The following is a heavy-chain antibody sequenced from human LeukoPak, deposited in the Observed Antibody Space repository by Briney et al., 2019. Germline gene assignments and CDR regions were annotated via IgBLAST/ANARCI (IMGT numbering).Heavy chain of an antibody. CDR3: AKDRQYDFWSGYPYYFDY. CDR2: ISGSGGST. Sequence: PGGSLRLSCAASGFTFSSYAMSWVHQAPGKGLEWVSAISGSGGSTYYADSVKGRFTISRDNSKNTLYLQMNSLRAEDTAVYYCAKDRQYDFWSGYPYYFDYWGQGTLVTVSS. D-gene: IGHD3-3*01. CDR1: GFTFSSYA. J-gene: IGHJ4*02. V-gene: IGHV3-23*01.